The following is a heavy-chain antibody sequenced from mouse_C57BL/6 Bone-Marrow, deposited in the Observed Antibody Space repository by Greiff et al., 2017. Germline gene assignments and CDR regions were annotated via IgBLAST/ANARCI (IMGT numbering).Heavy chain of an antibody. V-gene: IGHV1-9*01. J-gene: IGHJ3*01. Sequence: VQLQQSGAELMKPGATVKLSCKATGYTFTGYWLEWVKQMPGHGLEWIGEILPGSGSSNYNEQFKGKATFTADTSSNTAYMQLSSLATEDSAIYYGARGGLRLRDAWFAYWGQGTLVTVSA. D-gene: IGHD3-2*02. CDR2: ILPGSGSS. CDR1: GYTFTGYW. CDR3: ARGGLRLRDAWFAY.